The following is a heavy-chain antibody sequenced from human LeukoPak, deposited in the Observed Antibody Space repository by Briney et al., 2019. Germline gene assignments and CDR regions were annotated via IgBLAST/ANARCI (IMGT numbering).Heavy chain of an antibody. J-gene: IGHJ1*01. CDR3: ARRGGSSSEYFQR. D-gene: IGHD6-6*01. CDR1: GYIFSDYY. Sequence: GASVKVSCKASGYIFSDYYIHWVRQAPGQGLEWMGWINPKSGDTNYAQKFQGRVTMTRDTSITTSYMELSRLRSEDTAVYYCARRGGSSSEYFQRWGQGTLVTVSS. V-gene: IGHV1-2*02. CDR2: INPKSGDT.